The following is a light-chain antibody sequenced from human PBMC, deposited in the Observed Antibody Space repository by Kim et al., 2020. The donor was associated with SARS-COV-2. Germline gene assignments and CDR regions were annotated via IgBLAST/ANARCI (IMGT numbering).Light chain of an antibody. V-gene: IGLV1-51*01. CDR3: GTWDSSLSAWV. Sequence: QSVLTQPPSVSAAPGLGVTISCSGSSSNIGNNYVSWYQQFPGTAPKLLIYDNNKRPSGIPDRFSGSKSGTSATLGITGLQTGDEADYCCGTWDSSLSAWVFGGGTQLTVL. CDR2: DNN. J-gene: IGLJ3*02. CDR1: SSNIGNNY.